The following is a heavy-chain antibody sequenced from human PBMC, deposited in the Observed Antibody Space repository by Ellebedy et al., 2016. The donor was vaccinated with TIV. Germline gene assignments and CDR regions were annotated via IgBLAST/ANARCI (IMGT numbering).Heavy chain of an antibody. CDR2: ISGNGGAT. CDR1: GFTFSSYA. V-gene: IGHV3-23*01. Sequence: GESLKISXAASGFTFSSYAMSWVRQAPGKGLEWVSTISGNGGATYYADSVKGRFTISRDNSKNTLYLQMNSLRAEGTAVYYCARGGSYSSGMDVWGQGTTVTVSS. D-gene: IGHD1-26*01. J-gene: IGHJ6*02. CDR3: ARGGSYSSGMDV.